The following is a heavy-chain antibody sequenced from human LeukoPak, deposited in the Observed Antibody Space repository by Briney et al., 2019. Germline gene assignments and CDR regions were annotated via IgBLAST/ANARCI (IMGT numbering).Heavy chain of an antibody. D-gene: IGHD5-12*01. CDR1: GFTFSTYA. CDR2: VRGSGTDT. J-gene: IGHJ4*02. V-gene: IGHV3-23*01. Sequence: GGSLRLSCAASGFTFSTYAMTWVRQAPGKGLEWVSTVRGSGTDTYYADSVKGRFTISRDNSKNTLYLQMNSLRAEDTAIYYCAKTSRANSGYDSPFHYWGRGTLVTVSS. CDR3: AKTSRANSGYDSPFHY.